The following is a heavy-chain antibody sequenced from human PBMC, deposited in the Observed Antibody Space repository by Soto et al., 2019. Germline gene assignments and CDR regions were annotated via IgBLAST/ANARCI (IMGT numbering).Heavy chain of an antibody. CDR1: GFTFSSFW. CDR2: ISSASSET. J-gene: IGHJ4*02. Sequence: PGGSLRLSCAASGFTFSSFWMDWVRQAPGKGLEWVASISSASSETWYADSVKGRFIISRDNAQNSLFLQMNTLRPEDSAIYYCARVAYWGPGTQVTVSS. V-gene: IGHV3-21*04. CDR3: ARVAY.